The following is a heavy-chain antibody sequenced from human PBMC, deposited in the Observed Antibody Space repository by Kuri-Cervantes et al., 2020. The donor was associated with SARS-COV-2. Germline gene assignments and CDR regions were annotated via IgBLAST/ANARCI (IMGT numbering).Heavy chain of an antibody. CDR3: ARDHGGALDS. V-gene: IGHV3-7*01. D-gene: IGHD3-16*01. CDR1: GFTFSSYW. Sequence: GGFLRLSCAASGFTFSSYWMAWVRQAPGKGLEWVANIRQDAGDKNCVDSVRGRFTISRDNAKNSLYLQMNSLGAEDTAVYYCARDHGGALDSWGQGTLVTVSS. CDR2: IRQDAGDK. J-gene: IGHJ4*02.